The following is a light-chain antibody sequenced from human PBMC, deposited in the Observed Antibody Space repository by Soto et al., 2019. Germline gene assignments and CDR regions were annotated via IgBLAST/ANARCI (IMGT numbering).Light chain of an antibody. J-gene: IGLJ2*01. CDR3: SSYTSSGTPGV. CDR1: SSDVGGYNY. Sequence: QSVLTHPAYVTVSPRQSLTIFCTGTSSDVGGYNYVSWYQQHPGKAPKLMIYDVSNRPSGVSNRFSGSKSGNTASLTISGLQAEDEADYYCSSYTSSGTPGVFGGGTKVTV. CDR2: DVS. V-gene: IGLV2-14*01.